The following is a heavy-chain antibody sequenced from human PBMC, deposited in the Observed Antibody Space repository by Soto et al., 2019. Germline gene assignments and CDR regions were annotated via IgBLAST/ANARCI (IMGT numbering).Heavy chain of an antibody. Sequence: QVQLVQSGAEVKKPGPSVKVSCKASGYTFTSYDINWVRQATGQGLEWLGWVTPNSGNTASAQKSQGRVTMTRNTSRSTADMELSSLRSEDTAVYYCARGGGYSGYDLAPFDYWGQATLVTVSS. CDR3: ARGGGYSGYDLAPFDY. CDR2: VTPNSGNT. D-gene: IGHD5-12*01. CDR1: GYTFTSYD. V-gene: IGHV1-8*01. J-gene: IGHJ4*02.